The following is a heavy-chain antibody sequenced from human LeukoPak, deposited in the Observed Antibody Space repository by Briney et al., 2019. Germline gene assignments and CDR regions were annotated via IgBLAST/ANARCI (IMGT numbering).Heavy chain of an antibody. CDR2: IIPIFGIA. Sequence: SVKVSCKASGGTFSSYAISWVRQAPGQGLEWMGRIIPIFGIANYAQKFQGRVTITADKSTSTAYMELCSLRSEDTAVYYCARSGPSIAARSWFDPWGQGTLVTVSS. CDR1: GGTFSSYA. V-gene: IGHV1-69*04. CDR3: ARSGPSIAARSWFDP. D-gene: IGHD6-6*01. J-gene: IGHJ5*02.